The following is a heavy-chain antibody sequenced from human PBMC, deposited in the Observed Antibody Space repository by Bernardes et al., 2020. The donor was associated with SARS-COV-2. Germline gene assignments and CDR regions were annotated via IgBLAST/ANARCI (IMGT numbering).Heavy chain of an antibody. J-gene: IGHJ5*02. Sequence: GGSLRLSCVVSGSTVNSHEMNWVRQAPGKGLEWVSCIRESAGITYYADSVKGRFTISRDNAKNTLSLQMNSLRVEDTAVYYCARDAGGTYNLWGQGTLVTVAS. CDR3: ARDAGGTYNL. CDR2: IRESAGIT. CDR1: GSTVNSHE. V-gene: IGHV3-48*03. D-gene: IGHD1-1*01.